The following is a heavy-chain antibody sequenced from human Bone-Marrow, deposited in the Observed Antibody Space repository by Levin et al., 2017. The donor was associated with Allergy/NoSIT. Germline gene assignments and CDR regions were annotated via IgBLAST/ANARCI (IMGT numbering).Heavy chain of an antibody. Sequence: GGSLRLSCAASGFTFSSYSMNWVRQAPGKGLEWVSSISSSSSYIYYADSVKGRFTISRDNAKNSLYLQMNSLRAEDTAVYYCASRTLMGYDSSGYYSSDYWGQGTLVTVSS. D-gene: IGHD3-22*01. CDR3: ASRTLMGYDSSGYYSSDY. CDR2: ISSSSSYI. J-gene: IGHJ4*02. V-gene: IGHV3-21*01. CDR1: GFTFSSYS.